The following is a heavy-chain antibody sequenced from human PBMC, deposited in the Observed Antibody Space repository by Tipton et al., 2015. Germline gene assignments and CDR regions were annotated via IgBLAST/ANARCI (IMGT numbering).Heavy chain of an antibody. V-gene: IGHV3-66*02. CDR3: ARADSSSGYFLFDY. CDR1: GFIVSGKH. D-gene: IGHD3-22*01. Sequence: SLRLSCAATGFIVSGKHMSWVRQAPGKGLEWVALIYSGGMTSYADSVKGRFTISRDNSKNTLYLQMNSLRAEDTAVYYCARADSSSGYFLFDYWGQGTLVSVSS. J-gene: IGHJ4*02. CDR2: IYSGGMT.